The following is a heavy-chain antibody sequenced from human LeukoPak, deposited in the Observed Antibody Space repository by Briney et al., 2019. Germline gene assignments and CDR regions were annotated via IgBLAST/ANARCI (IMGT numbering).Heavy chain of an antibody. CDR1: GFTFSSYA. D-gene: IGHD3-9*01. CDR3: AKDGPNYDILTGYYRGWFDP. CDR2: ISGSGGST. J-gene: IGHJ5*02. V-gene: IGHV3-23*01. Sequence: PGGSLRLSCAASGFTFSSYAMSGVRQAPGGGREWVSAISGSGGSTYYAGCVKGRFTISGDNSKNTLYLQLNSVRAEDKAVYYCAKDGPNYDILTGYYRGWFDPWRQGTLVTVSS.